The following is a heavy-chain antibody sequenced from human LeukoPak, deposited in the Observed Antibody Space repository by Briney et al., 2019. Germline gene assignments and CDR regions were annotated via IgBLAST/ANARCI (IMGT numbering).Heavy chain of an antibody. J-gene: IGHJ6*03. Sequence: SETLSLNCTVSGGSISSYYWSWIRQPAGKGLEWIGRIYTSGSTNYNPSLKSRVTMSVDTSKNQFSLKLSSVTAADTAVYYCARDHGAGVPGDYYYYMDVWGKGTTVTVSS. D-gene: IGHD1-26*01. CDR1: GGSISSYY. CDR2: IYTSGST. CDR3: ARDHGAGVPGDYYYYMDV. V-gene: IGHV4-4*07.